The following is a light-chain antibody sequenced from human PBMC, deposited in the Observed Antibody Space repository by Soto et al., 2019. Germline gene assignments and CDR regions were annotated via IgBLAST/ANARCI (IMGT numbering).Light chain of an antibody. CDR2: GAS. V-gene: IGKV1-27*01. Sequence: DIQMTQSPPSLSASVGDRVTISCRASLGIANYVLWYQQRPGKVPKLLIYGASSLLPGVPSRFSGSASGTDFTLSISSLQPEDVGTYYCQQYNRAMWTFGQGTKVEI. CDR3: QQYNRAMWT. CDR1: LGIANY. J-gene: IGKJ1*01.